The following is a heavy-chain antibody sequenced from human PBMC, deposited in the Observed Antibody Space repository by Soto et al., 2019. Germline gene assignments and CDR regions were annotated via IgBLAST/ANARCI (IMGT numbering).Heavy chain of an antibody. CDR3: ARGHSQLVDTAMVEIDY. V-gene: IGHV4-34*01. J-gene: IGHJ4*02. D-gene: IGHD5-18*01. Sequence: SETLSLTCAVYGGSFSGYYWSWLRQPPGKGLEWIGEINHSGSTNYNPSLKSRVTISVDTSKNQFSLKLSSVTAADTAVYYCARGHSQLVDTAMVEIDYWGQGTLVTVSS. CDR1: GGSFSGYY. CDR2: INHSGST.